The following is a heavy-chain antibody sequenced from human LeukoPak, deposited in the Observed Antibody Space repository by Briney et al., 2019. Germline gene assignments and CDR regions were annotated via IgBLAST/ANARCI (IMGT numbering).Heavy chain of an antibody. CDR2: VHFSGST. V-gene: IGHV4-4*07. CDR1: GASVTSHH. Sequence: SETLSLTCAVSGASVTSHHWAWIRQPAGKGLEWVGRVHFSGSTNYNPSLRSRVAISLDKSKNELSLTLKSVSAADTAVYYCTRDESSRDDSGGYNEWGRGVLVTVSS. CDR3: TRDESSRDDSGGYNE. J-gene: IGHJ4*02. D-gene: IGHD3-22*01.